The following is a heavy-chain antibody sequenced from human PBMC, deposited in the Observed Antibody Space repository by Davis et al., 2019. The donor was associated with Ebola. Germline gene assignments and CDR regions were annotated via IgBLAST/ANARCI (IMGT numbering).Heavy chain of an antibody. Sequence: PSETLSLTCTVSGVSISRHYWSWIRQPPGKRLEWIGSIYYTGSTNYNSSLYSRVTISVDTSKNQVSLQLNSVTAADTAMYYCARAIVTYDHVWGNFRPDSYDLWGGGTMITVSS. J-gene: IGHJ3*01. CDR2: IYYTGST. CDR3: ARAIVTYDHVWGNFRPDSYDL. D-gene: IGHD3-16*02. CDR1: GVSISRHY. V-gene: IGHV4-59*11.